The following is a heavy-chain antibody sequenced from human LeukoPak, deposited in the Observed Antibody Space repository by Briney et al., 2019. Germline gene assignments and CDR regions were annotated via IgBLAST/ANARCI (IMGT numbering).Heavy chain of an antibody. J-gene: IGHJ4*02. Sequence: ASVKVSCKASGYIFNTYSISWVRQAPGQGLEWMGWVSAYSGNTYYAQKFQDRVTMTTDTSTSTAYMELGSLRSDDTAVYYCTRDPRGGWSNFDYWGQGTLVTVSS. V-gene: IGHV1-18*01. CDR1: GYIFNTYS. CDR2: VSAYSGNT. D-gene: IGHD6-19*01. CDR3: TRDPRGGWSNFDY.